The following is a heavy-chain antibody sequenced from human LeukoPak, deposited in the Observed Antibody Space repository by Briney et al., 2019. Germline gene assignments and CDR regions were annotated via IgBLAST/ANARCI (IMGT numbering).Heavy chain of an antibody. CDR2: INPNSGGT. CDR1: GYTFTGYY. D-gene: IGHD3-10*01. CDR3: ARDLGFGEQNDY. V-gene: IGHV1-2*02. J-gene: IGHJ4*02. Sequence: EASVKVSCKASGYTFTGYYMHLVRQAPGQGLEWMGWINPNSGGTNYAQKFQGRVTMTRDTSISTAYMELSRLRSDDTAVYYCARDLGFGEQNDYWGQGTLVTVSS.